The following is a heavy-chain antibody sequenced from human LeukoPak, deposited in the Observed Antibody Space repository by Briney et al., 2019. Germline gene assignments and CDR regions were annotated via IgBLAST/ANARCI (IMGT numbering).Heavy chain of an antibody. J-gene: IGHJ4*02. CDR3: AKSGNNGGKRGENDY. Sequence: GGSLRLSCSASGFTFSSCDMSWVRQAPGKGLEWVSGISATGGITCYADSVKGRSTICRDNSKNTLYVQMNSLRAEDTAVYYCAKSGNNGGKRGENDYWGQGTLVTVSS. CDR2: ISATGGIT. V-gene: IGHV3-23*01. CDR1: GFTFSSCD. D-gene: IGHD4-23*01.